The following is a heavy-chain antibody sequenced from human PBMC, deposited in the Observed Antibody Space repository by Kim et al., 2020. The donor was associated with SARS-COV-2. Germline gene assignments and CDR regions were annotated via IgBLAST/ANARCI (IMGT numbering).Heavy chain of an antibody. CDR1: GYTFTSHG. D-gene: IGHD6-13*01. V-gene: IGHV1-18*01. Sequence: ASVKVSCKASGYTFTSHGITWVRQAPGQGLEWMGWISTYNGDTTYAQNLQGRVSMTTDTSTTTAYMELRSLTSDDTDVYYCARDGGRAAAGYDYWGQGTL. CDR2: ISTYNGDT. CDR3: ARDGGRAAAGYDY. J-gene: IGHJ4*02.